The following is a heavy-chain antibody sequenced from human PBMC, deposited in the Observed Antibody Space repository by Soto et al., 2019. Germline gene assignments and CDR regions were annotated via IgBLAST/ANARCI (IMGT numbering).Heavy chain of an antibody. V-gene: IGHV4-39*01. CDR2: IYYSGST. D-gene: IGHD3-3*01. J-gene: IGHJ4*02. CDR3: ARPRGYDFWSGPIDY. Sequence: PSETLSLTCTVSGGSISSSSYYWGWIRQPPGKGLEWIGSIYYSGSTYYNPSLKSRVTISVDTSKNQFSLKLSSVTAADTAVYYCARPRGYDFWSGPIDYWGQGTLVTVSS. CDR1: GGSISSSSYY.